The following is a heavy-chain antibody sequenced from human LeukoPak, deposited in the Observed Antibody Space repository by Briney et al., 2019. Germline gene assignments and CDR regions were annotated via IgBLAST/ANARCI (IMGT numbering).Heavy chain of an antibody. D-gene: IGHD2-2*01. V-gene: IGHV4-34*01. CDR3: TKWGTGSGCSSASCPPPYNWFDP. J-gene: IGHJ5*02. CDR2: IDHSGRT. Sequence: SETLSLTCAVYGGSFSDYYWNWIRQPPGKGLEWIGEIDHSGRTKYNPSLKSRVTISVDTSRNQFSLKVNSVTAADTAVYYCTKWGTGSGCSSASCPPPYNWFDPWGQGTLVIVSS. CDR1: GGSFSDYY.